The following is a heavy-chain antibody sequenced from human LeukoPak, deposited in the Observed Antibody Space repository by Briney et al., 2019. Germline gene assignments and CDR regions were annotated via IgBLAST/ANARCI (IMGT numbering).Heavy chain of an antibody. CDR1: GDSVSRTNIA. V-gene: IGHV6-1*01. J-gene: IGHJ4*02. D-gene: IGHD5-24*01. Sequence: SQTLSLTCAISGDSVSRTNIAWNWIRQSPSRGLEWLGRTYYRSKWYNDYAVSVQSRIIINPDTSKNQFSLQLNSVTPEDTAVYYCARGIGWPYFDYWGQGTLVTVSS. CDR2: TYYRSKWYN. CDR3: ARGIGWPYFDY.